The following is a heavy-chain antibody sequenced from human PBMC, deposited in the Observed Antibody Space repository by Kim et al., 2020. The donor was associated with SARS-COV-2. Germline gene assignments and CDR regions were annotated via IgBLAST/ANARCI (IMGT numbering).Heavy chain of an antibody. J-gene: IGHJ6*02. CDR3: ARDQGHGLWFGELSSYYYYGMDV. D-gene: IGHD3-10*01. Sequence: SETLSLTCTVSGGSISSGGYYWSWIRQHPGKGLEWIGYIYYSGSTYYNPSLKSRVTISVDTSKNQFSLKLSSVTAADTAVYYCARDQGHGLWFGELSSYYYYGMDVWGQGTTVTVSS. CDR2: IYYSGST. CDR1: GGSISSGGYY. V-gene: IGHV4-31*03.